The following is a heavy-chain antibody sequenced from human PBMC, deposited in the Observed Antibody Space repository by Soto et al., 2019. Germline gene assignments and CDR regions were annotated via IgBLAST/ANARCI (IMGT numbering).Heavy chain of an antibody. D-gene: IGHD2-2*01. CDR2: IKQDGSAR. Sequence: EVQLVESGGGLVQPGGSLRLSCAASGFTISSYWMSWVRQTPGKGLEWVANIKQDGSARYYVDSVKGRFTISRDNAKNSLYLQMNILRAEDTAVYFCARDSGYCRSPGCKGGAFDIWGQGTMVTVSS. V-gene: IGHV3-7*05. CDR3: ARDSGYCRSPGCKGGAFDI. J-gene: IGHJ3*02. CDR1: GFTISSYW.